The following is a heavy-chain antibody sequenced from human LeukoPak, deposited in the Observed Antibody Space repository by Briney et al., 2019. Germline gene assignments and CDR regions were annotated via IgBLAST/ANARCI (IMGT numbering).Heavy chain of an antibody. J-gene: IGHJ5*02. V-gene: IGHV4-34*01. CDR2: INHSGST. D-gene: IGHD6-19*01. CDR1: GGSFSGYY. CDR3: ARPDRGYSSGWYTYWFDP. Sequence: SETLSLTCAVYGGSFSGYYWSWIRQPPGKGLEWIGEINHSGSTNYNPSLKSRVTISVDTSKNQCSLKLSSVTAADTAVYYCARPDRGYSSGWYTYWFDPWGQGTLVTVSS.